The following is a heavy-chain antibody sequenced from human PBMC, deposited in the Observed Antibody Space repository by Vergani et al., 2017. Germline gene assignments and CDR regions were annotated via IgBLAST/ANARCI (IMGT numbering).Heavy chain of an antibody. CDR3: VGGSSSTFDF. CDR2: MSPNSGNT. J-gene: IGHJ4*02. D-gene: IGHD6-6*01. V-gene: IGHV1-8*01. Sequence: QVQLVQSGAEVRKPGASVKVSCKASGYTFIHYDISWVRQASGQGLEWMVWMSPNSGNTGYAQKFQGRITMTRDTSLSTAFMELSSLTSDDTAVYYCVGGSSSTFDFWGQGTLVTVSS. CDR1: GYTFIHYD.